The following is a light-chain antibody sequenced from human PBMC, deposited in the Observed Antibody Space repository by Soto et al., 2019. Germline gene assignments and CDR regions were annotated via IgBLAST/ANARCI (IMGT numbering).Light chain of an antibody. CDR1: SRDVGSYNY. J-gene: IGLJ3*02. CDR2: DVN. CDR3: CSYAGNYTWV. V-gene: IGLV2-11*01. Sequence: QSALTQPRSVSGSPGQSVTISYTGTSRDVGSYNYVSWYQQHPGKAPKLMIYDVNKRPSGVPDRFSGSKSGNTASLTISGLQAEDEADYYCCSYAGNYTWVFGGGTQLTVL.